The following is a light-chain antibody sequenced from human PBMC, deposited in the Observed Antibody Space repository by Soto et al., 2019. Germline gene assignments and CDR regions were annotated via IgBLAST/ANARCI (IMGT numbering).Light chain of an antibody. CDR2: GAS. V-gene: IGKV3-20*01. J-gene: IGKJ5*01. CDR3: QQYGSSSIT. Sequence: EIVLTQSPATLSLSPGERATLSCRASQSVSSYLAWYQQKPGQAPRLLIYGASSRATGIPDRFSGSGSGTDFTLTISRLEPEDFAVYYCQQYGSSSITCGQGTRREIK. CDR1: QSVSSY.